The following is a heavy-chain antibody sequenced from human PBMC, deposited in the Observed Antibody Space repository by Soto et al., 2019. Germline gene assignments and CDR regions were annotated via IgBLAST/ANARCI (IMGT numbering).Heavy chain of an antibody. D-gene: IGHD2-15*01. V-gene: IGHV4-34*01. CDR2: INQSGST. Sequence: PSETLSLTCAVYGGSFSGYYWSWIRQPPGKGLEWIGEINQSGSTYYSTSLKSRVTISVDTSKSQFSLNLSFVTAADTAVYYCATMGTPATGLYFFDYWGQGSLVTVSS. J-gene: IGHJ4*02. CDR3: ATMGTPATGLYFFDY. CDR1: GGSFSGYY.